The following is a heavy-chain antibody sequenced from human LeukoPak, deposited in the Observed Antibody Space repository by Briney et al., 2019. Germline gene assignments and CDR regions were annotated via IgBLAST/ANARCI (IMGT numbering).Heavy chain of an antibody. CDR2: IAYDGRNN. J-gene: IGHJ3*02. D-gene: IGHD6-19*01. CDR1: GVTLVRFD. Sequence: GGSLRLSCVASGVTLVRFDMNWVRQAPGKGLEWVAFIAYDGRNNYYADSVKGRFTISRDNSKNTVSLQMNTLRPEDTALCYCAKARFLSGDDAFDIWGQGTMVIVSS. CDR3: AKARFLSGDDAFDI. V-gene: IGHV3-30*18.